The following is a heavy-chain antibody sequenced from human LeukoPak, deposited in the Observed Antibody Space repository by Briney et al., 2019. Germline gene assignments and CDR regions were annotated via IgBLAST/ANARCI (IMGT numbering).Heavy chain of an antibody. J-gene: IGHJ4*02. CDR1: GFTFSSYE. V-gene: IGHV3-48*03. CDR3: ARDSSVYGDYGYYFDY. CDR2: ISSSGSTI. Sequence: GGSLRLSCAASGFTFSSYEMNWVRQAPGKGLEWVSYISSSGSTIYYADSVKGRFTISRDNAKNSLYLQMNSLRAEDTAVYYCARDSSVYGDYGYYFDYWGQGTLVTVSS. D-gene: IGHD4-17*01.